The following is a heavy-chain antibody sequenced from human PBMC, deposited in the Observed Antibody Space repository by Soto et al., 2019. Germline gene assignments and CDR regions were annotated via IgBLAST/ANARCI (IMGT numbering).Heavy chain of an antibody. V-gene: IGHV1-69*02. CDR1: GGTFSSYI. D-gene: IGHD1-26*01. Sequence: QVQLVQSGAEVKKPGSSVKVSCKASGGTFSSYIISWVRQAPGQGLEWMGRIIPILGIANYAQKFQGRVTITADKSTSTAYMELSSLRSEDTAVYYCARFPQPAKVGAAFFDYWGQGTLVTVSS. CDR3: ARFPQPAKVGAAFFDY. CDR2: IIPILGIA. J-gene: IGHJ4*02.